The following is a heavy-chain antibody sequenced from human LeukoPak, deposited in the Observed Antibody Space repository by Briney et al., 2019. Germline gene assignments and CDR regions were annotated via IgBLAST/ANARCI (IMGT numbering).Heavy chain of an antibody. CDR1: GGSISSYY. V-gene: IGHV4-59*01. D-gene: IGHD3-9*01. J-gene: IGHJ3*02. Sequence: SETLSLTCTVSGGSISSYYWSWIRQPPGKGLEWIGYIYYSGSTNYNPSLKSRVTISVDTSKNQFSLKLSSVTAADTAVYYCARDPYDIMTGYYSHAFDIWGQGTMVTVSS. CDR3: ARDPYDIMTGYYSHAFDI. CDR2: IYYSGST.